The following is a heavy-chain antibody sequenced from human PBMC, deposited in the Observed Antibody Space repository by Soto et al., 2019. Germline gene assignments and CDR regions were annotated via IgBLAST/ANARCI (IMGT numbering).Heavy chain of an antibody. D-gene: IGHD1-26*01. CDR2: ISAYNGNT. V-gene: IGHV1-18*01. J-gene: IGHJ4*02. Sequence: VKRSRKASGYTITSDVIGRVRKAPGQGLEWMGWISAYNGNTNYAQKLQGRVTMTIDTSTRTPDSELGSLRGDDRAVYYFARDGRRATPQKAHDYWGRGILVTVSS. CDR3: ARDGRRATPQKAHDY. CDR1: GYTITSDV.